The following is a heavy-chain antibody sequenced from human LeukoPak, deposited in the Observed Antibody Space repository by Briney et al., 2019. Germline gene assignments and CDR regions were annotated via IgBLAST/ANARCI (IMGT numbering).Heavy chain of an antibody. CDR1: GFTFGSFA. J-gene: IGHJ4*02. D-gene: IGHD5-18*01. CDR2: IFGSGGSP. CDR3: GKTTAGYSSGQKPAWPVDY. V-gene: IGHV3-23*01. Sequence: GGSLVLSCDASGFTFGSFAMYWVRPAPGKGLDWIAGIFGSGGSPHYAASVKGRFTISRDNSKNTVNLQINSLRAEDTAVYYCGKTTAGYSSGQKPAWPVDYWGQGTLVTVSS.